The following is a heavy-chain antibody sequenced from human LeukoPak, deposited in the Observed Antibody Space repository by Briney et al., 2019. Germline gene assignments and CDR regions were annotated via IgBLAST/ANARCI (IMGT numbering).Heavy chain of an antibody. Sequence: GGSLRLSCAASGFTFSSYSMNWVRQAPGKGLEWVSSMSSSSSYIYYADSVKGRFTISRDNAKNSLYLQMNSLRAEDTAVYYCARAVAYCSSTRCGTRYFDYWGQGTLVTVSS. D-gene: IGHD2-2*01. V-gene: IGHV3-21*01. CDR2: MSSSSSYI. CDR1: GFTFSSYS. J-gene: IGHJ4*02. CDR3: ARAVAYCSSTRCGTRYFDY.